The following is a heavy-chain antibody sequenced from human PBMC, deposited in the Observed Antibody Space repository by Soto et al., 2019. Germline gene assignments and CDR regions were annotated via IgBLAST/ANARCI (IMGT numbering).Heavy chain of an antibody. CDR2: IYYSGST. J-gene: IGHJ4*02. CDR1: GGSVSSGSYY. D-gene: IGHD4-17*01. Sequence: QVQLQESGPGLVKPSETLSLTCTVSGGSVSSGSYYWSWIRQPPGKGLEWIGYIYYSGSTNYNPSLKSRVTISVDTSKNHFSLKLSSVTAADTAVYYCARGDYGGNYDYWGQGTLVTVSS. CDR3: ARGDYGGNYDY. V-gene: IGHV4-61*01.